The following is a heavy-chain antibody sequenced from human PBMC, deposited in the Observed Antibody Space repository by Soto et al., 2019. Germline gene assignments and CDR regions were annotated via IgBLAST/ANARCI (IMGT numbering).Heavy chain of an antibody. CDR1: GFNFSDHY. J-gene: IGHJ4*02. D-gene: IGHD2-15*01. Sequence: GGSLRLSCAASGFNFSDHYMDWVRQAPGKGLEWVGRTRNKANSYTTEYAASVKGRFTIARDDSKNSLYLQMNSLKTEDTAVYYCAREPGEVFCSGGSCYFDYWGQGTLVTVSS. CDR3: AREPGEVFCSGGSCYFDY. V-gene: IGHV3-72*01. CDR2: TRNKANSYTT.